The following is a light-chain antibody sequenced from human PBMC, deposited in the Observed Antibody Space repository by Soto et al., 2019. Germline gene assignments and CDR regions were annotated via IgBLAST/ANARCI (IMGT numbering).Light chain of an antibody. CDR3: QQRSDCPSA. V-gene: IGKV3-11*02. J-gene: IGKJ4*01. CDR1: QSISDY. CDR2: HAS. Sequence: IVLTQSPDTLSLSPGEKATLSCRASQSISDYLAWYQQKPGQAPRLLIYHASNRATGIPGRFSGRGSGRAFSLTIISLEAEDFGISYCQQRSDCPSAFGGGTRVEIK.